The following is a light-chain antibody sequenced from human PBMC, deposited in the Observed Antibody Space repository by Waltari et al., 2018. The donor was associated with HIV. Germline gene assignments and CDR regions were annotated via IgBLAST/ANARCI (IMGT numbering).Light chain of an antibody. V-gene: IGKV4-1*01. CDR2: WAS. CDR3: QQYYSAPPT. CDR1: QSVLYSANNKNY. Sequence: DIVMTQSPDSLAVSLGERATINCKSSQSVLYSANNKNYLAWYQQKPGQPPKLLIYWASIRESGVPDRFSGSGSGADFTLTISSQQAEDVAVYYCQQYYSAPPTFGQGTKLEIK. J-gene: IGKJ2*01.